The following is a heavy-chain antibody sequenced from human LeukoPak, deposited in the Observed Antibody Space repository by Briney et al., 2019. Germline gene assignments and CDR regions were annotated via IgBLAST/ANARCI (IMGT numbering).Heavy chain of an antibody. CDR1: GGSISSYY. V-gene: IGHV4-59*01. J-gene: IGHJ4*02. CDR3: ARVKAYYDFWTGYDYFDY. CDR2: IYYSGST. Sequence: PSETLSLTCTVSGGSISSYYWSWIRQPPGKGLEWIGYIYYSGSTYYNPSLRSRVTISVDTSKNQFSLKLSSVTAADTAVYYCARVKAYYDFWTGYDYFDYWGQGTLVTVSS. D-gene: IGHD3-3*01.